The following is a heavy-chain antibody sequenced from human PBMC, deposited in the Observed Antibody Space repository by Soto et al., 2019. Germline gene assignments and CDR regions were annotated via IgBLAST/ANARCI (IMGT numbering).Heavy chain of an antibody. CDR1: GYRFTNYW. Sequence: PGESLKISCKGSGYRFTNYWIGWVRQMPGKGLEWMGVIYPGDSDTRYSPSFQGQVTISADKSISTAYLQWSSLKASDTAIYYCAXTDIVSTIDHGRDAFDIWGQGTMVTVSS. V-gene: IGHV5-51*01. CDR3: AXTDIVSTIDHGRDAFDI. J-gene: IGHJ3*02. CDR2: IYPGDSDT. D-gene: IGHD5-12*01.